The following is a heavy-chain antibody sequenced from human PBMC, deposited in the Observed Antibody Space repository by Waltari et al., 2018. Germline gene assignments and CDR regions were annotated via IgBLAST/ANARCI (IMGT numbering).Heavy chain of an antibody. CDR2: IRSKANSYAT. J-gene: IGHJ4*02. CDR3: TRPPIVIAAAEAAVRDY. CDR1: GFTFSGSA. V-gene: IGHV3-73*02. D-gene: IGHD6-13*01. Sequence: EVQLVESGGGLVQPGGSLKLSCAASGFTFSGSAMHWVRQASGQGLEWVGRIRSKANSYATAYAASVKGRFTISRDDSKNTAYLQMNSLKTEDTAVYYCTRPPIVIAAAEAAVRDYWGQGTLVTVSS.